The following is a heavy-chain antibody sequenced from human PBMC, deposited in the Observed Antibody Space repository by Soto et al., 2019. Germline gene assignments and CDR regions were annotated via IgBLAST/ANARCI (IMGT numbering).Heavy chain of an antibody. CDR3: ARTVRDFYGLDV. CDR2: ISAAGDP. J-gene: IGHJ6*02. CDR1: GVTFRNYD. V-gene: IGHV3-13*05. Sequence: EVQLVESGGGLVQPGGSLRLSCEASGVTFRNYDIYWVRQGTGKGLEWVSGISAAGDPDYADSVEGRFTISRDNAQNSFFLQMNSLRVGDTAVYYWARTVRDFYGLDVWGQGTTVIVSS.